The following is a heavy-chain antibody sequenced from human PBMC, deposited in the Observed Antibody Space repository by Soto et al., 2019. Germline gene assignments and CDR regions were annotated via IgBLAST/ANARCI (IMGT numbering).Heavy chain of an antibody. CDR1: GYTFTSYY. CDR2: INPSGGST. Sequence: QVQLVQSEAEVKKPGASVKVSCKASGYTFTSYYMHWVRQAPGQGLEWMGIINPSGGSTSYAQKFQGRVNMTRDTSTSTVYMELSSLRSEDTAVYYCARTGQPDPYGMDVWGQGTTVTVSS. V-gene: IGHV1-46*01. CDR3: ARTGQPDPYGMDV. J-gene: IGHJ6*02. D-gene: IGHD1-1*01.